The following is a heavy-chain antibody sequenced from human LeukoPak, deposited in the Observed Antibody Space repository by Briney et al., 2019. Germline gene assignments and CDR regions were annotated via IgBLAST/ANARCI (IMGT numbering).Heavy chain of an antibody. V-gene: IGHV3-30*01. CDR1: GFTFSSYA. J-gene: IGHJ4*02. CDR2: ISYDGSNK. Sequence: GGSLRLSCAASGFTFSSYAMHWVRQALGKGLEWVAVISYDGSNKYYADSVKGRFTISRDNSKNTLYLQMNSLRAEDTAVYYCARGERITIFGVVSCPFDYWGQGTLVTVSS. CDR3: ARGERITIFGVVSCPFDY. D-gene: IGHD3-3*01.